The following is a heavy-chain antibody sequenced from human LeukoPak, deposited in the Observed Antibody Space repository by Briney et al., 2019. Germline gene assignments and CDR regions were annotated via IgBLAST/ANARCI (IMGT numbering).Heavy chain of an antibody. J-gene: IGHJ4*02. CDR2: IDFSGRTI. CDR1: GFTLRSFE. CDR3: ARGLGSSGWYYLFDY. V-gene: IGHV3-48*03. D-gene: IGHD6-19*01. Sequence: AGGSLRLSCAASGFTLRSFELNWVRQAPGKGLEWVSYIDFSGRTISYAASVKGRFTISRDNAKKSLYLQMNSWSRESTGVFSCARGLGSSGWYYLFDYWGQGALVTVSS.